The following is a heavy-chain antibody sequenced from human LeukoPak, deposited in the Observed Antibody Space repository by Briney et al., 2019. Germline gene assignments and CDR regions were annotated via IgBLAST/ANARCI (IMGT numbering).Heavy chain of an antibody. CDR2: INHSGST. J-gene: IGHJ4*02. CDR3: ARALHTAMATYYDSSGLDY. CDR1: GGSFSGYY. V-gene: IGHV4-34*01. D-gene: IGHD3-22*01. Sequence: SETLSLTCAVYGGSFSGYYWSWIRQPPGKGLEWIGEINHSGSTNYNPSLKSRVTISVDTPKNQFSLKLSSVTAADTAVYYCARALHTAMATYYDSSGLDYWGQGTLVTVSS.